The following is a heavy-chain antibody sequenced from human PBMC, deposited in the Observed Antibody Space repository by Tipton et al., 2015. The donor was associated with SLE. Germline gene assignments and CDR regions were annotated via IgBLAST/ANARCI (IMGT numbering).Heavy chain of an antibody. CDR1: GYTFSRSG. J-gene: IGHJ6*02. V-gene: IGHV1-18*01. CDR2: ISAYNGNK. CDR3: ARVGGMDV. Sequence: QLVQSGAEVKKPGASVKVSCKASGYTFSRSGVSWVRQAPGQGLEWMGWISAYNGNKRYAQNIQDRVTMTTDTSTSTAHMELSSLRSEDTAVYYCARVGGMDVWGQGTTVTVSS.